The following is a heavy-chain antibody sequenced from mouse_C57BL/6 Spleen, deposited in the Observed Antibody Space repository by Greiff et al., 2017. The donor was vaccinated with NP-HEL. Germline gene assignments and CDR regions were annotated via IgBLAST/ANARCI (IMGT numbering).Heavy chain of an antibody. Sequence: QVQLQQSGAELVRPGTSVQMSCKASGYTFTNYWIGWAKQRPGHGLEWIGDIYPGGGYTNYNEKFKGKATLTADKSSSTAYMQFSSLTSEDSAIYYCARRVDYGDGAWFAYWGQGTLVTVSA. CDR2: IYPGGGYT. D-gene: IGHD2-4*01. J-gene: IGHJ3*01. V-gene: IGHV1-63*01. CDR1: GYTFTNYW. CDR3: ARRVDYGDGAWFAY.